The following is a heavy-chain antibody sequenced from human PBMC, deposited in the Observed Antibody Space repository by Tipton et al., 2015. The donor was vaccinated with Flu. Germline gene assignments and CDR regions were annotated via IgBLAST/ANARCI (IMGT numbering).Heavy chain of an antibody. CDR2: IYASGTT. Sequence: TLSLTCTVSGGSISSYYWSWIRQPAGKGLEWIGRIYASGTTNYNSPLKSRVTMSVNTSKNQFSLKLSSVTAADTAMYYCARGGCSSTSCYLGAFDIWGHGTVVTVSS. CDR1: GGSISSYY. V-gene: IGHV4-4*07. D-gene: IGHD2-2*01. J-gene: IGHJ3*02. CDR3: ARGGCSSTSCYLGAFDI.